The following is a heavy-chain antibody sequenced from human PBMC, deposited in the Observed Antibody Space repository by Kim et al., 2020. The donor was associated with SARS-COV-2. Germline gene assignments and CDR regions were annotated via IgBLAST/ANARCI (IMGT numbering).Heavy chain of an antibody. D-gene: IGHD4-4*01. V-gene: IGHV3-23*01. CDR3: AKMLIMDDYNYYYYYGMDV. CDR1: GFTFDIYA. CDR2: ISGGGVNK. J-gene: IGHJ6*02. Sequence: GGSLRLSCVASGFTFDIYAMSWVRQAPGKGLEWVSVISGGGVNKFYADSVRGRFTISRDNSKNTLYLQMNSLRDEDTALYYCAKMLIMDDYNYYYYYGMDVWGQGTTVTVSS.